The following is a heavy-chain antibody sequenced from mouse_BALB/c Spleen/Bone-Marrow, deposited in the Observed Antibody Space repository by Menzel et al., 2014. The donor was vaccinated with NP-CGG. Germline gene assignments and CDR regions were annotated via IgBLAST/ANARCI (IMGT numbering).Heavy chain of an antibody. J-gene: IGHJ3*01. CDR3: ARHGYGSSAWFAY. D-gene: IGHD1-1*01. CDR2: FYPGSGSI. CDR1: GYTFTEYI. V-gene: IGHV1-62-2*01. Sequence: VHLVESGAGLVKPGASVKPSCKASGYTFTEYIIHWVKQRSGQGLEWIGWFYPGSGSIKYNEKFKDKATLTADKSSSTVYMELSRLTSEDSAVYFCARHGYGSSAWFAYWGQGTLVTVSA.